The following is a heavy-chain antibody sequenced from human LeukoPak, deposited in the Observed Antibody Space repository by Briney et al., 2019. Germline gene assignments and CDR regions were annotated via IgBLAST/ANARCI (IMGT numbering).Heavy chain of an antibody. V-gene: IGHV4-39*01. CDR3: ASLGDDTAMVTYDYYGMDV. Sequence: ASETLSLTCTVSGGSISSCSCCWGWMPPAPGKGLEWIGCYYYSASYNSNLYRKGRVSISVDTSKNQFSLKLSSVTAADTAVYYCASLGDDTAMVTYDYYGMDVWGQGTTVTVSS. CDR2: YYYSASY. D-gene: IGHD5-18*01. CDR1: GGSISSCSCC. J-gene: IGHJ6*02.